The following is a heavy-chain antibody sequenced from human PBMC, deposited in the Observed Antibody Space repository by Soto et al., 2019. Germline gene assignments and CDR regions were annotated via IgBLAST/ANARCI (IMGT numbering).Heavy chain of an antibody. CDR2: TYYSGST. Sequence: SETLSLACTVSGGSISSSSYYWGWIRQPPGKGLEWIGSTYYSGSTYYNPSLKSRVTISVDTSKNQFSLKLSSVTAADTAVYYCARVVGATSPYYFDYWGQGTLVTVSS. V-gene: IGHV4-39*01. D-gene: IGHD1-26*01. CDR3: ARVVGATSPYYFDY. J-gene: IGHJ4*02. CDR1: GGSISSSSYY.